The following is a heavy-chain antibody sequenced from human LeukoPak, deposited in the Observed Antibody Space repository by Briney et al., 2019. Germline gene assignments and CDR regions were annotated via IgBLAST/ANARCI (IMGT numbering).Heavy chain of an antibody. J-gene: IGHJ6*03. V-gene: IGHV4-34*01. D-gene: IGHD5-12*01. CDR1: GGSFSGYY. CDR3: ARAWNYYYYYMDV. CDR2: INHSGST. Sequence: SETLSLTCAVYGGSFSGYYWSWIRQPPEKGLEWIGEINHSGSTNYNPSLKSRVTISVDTSKNQFSLKLSSVTAADTAVFYCARAWNYYYYYMDVWGKGTTVTVSS.